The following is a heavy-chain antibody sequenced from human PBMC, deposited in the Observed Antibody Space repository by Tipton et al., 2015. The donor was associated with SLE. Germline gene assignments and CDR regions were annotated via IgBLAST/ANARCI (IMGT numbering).Heavy chain of an antibody. CDR3: AREGGNYGDSNNWFDP. Sequence: TLSLTCTVSGGSISSSSYYWSWIRQPPGKGLEWIGYIYYSGSTNYNPSLKSRVTISVDTSKNQFSLKLSSVTAADTAVYYCAREGGNYGDSNNWFDPWGQGTLVTVSS. CDR2: IYYSGST. D-gene: IGHD4-17*01. J-gene: IGHJ5*02. CDR1: GGSISSSSYY. V-gene: IGHV4-61*01.